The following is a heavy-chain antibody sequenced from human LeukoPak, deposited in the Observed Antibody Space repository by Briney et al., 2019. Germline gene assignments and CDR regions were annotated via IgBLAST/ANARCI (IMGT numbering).Heavy chain of an antibody. J-gene: IGHJ5*02. CDR2: IKSKTDGGTT. CDR3: TKDIAVVVAATFENWFDP. Sequence: PGGSLRLSCAASGFTFSNAWMSWVRQAPGKGLEWVGRIKSKTDGGTTDYAAPVKGRFTISRDDSKNTLYLQMNSLKTEDTAVYYCTKDIAVVVAATFENWFDPWGQGTLVTVSS. CDR1: GFTFSNAW. V-gene: IGHV3-15*01. D-gene: IGHD2-15*01.